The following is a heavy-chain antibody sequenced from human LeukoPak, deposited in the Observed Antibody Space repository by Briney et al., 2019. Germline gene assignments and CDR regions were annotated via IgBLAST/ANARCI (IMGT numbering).Heavy chain of an antibody. Sequence: ASVKVSCKASGYTFTSYDINWVRQATGQGLEWMGWMNPNSGNTGYAQKFQGRVTMTRNTSISTAYMELRSLRSEDMAVYYCATDPGQQLVDGAFDIWGQGTMVTVSS. D-gene: IGHD6-13*01. V-gene: IGHV1-8*01. CDR3: ATDPGQQLVDGAFDI. CDR1: GYTFTSYD. CDR2: MNPNSGNT. J-gene: IGHJ3*02.